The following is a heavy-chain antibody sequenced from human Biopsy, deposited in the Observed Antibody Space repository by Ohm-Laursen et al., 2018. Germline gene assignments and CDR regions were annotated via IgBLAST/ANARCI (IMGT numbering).Heavy chain of an antibody. D-gene: IGHD1-20*01. CDR3: AISTPASNYKWNDQDEPLDF. Sequence: GSLRLSCAASGFTFSDYYMSWVRQAPGKGLEWISYITVSGASVYYTDSVKGRFTISRDNAKNSLYLQMNSLRAEDTAVYFCAISTPASNYKWNDQDEPLDFWGQGTMVTVSS. V-gene: IGHV3-11*01. CDR2: ITVSGASV. CDR1: GFTFSDYY. J-gene: IGHJ3*01.